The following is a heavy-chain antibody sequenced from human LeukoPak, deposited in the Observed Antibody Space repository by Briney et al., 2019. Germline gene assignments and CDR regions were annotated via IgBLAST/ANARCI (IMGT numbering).Heavy chain of an antibody. D-gene: IGHD4-23*01. V-gene: IGHV4-59*11. Sequence: PSETLSLTCSVSGASISSHYWSWIRQPPGKGLEWIGYIHYSGSTNYNPSLKSRVTMSLDASKNQFSLKLSSVTAADTAVYYCARNSGDYWGLGTLVTVSS. J-gene: IGHJ4*02. CDR1: GASISSHY. CDR3: ARNSGDY. CDR2: IHYSGST.